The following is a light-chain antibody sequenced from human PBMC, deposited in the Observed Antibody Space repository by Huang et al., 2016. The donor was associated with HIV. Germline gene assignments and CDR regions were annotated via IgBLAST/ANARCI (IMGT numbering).Light chain of an antibody. CDR1: ESVSSS. CDR3: QQYNDWPPIT. CDR2: DAS. J-gene: IGKJ5*01. Sequence: EIVMTQSPGTLSVSPGERVTLSCSANESVSSSLACYQQVSGQAPRLLIYDASTRATVIPARFSGSGSGTNFTLTISSLQSEDFAVYYCQQYNDWPPITFGQGTRLDIK. V-gene: IGKV3-15*01.